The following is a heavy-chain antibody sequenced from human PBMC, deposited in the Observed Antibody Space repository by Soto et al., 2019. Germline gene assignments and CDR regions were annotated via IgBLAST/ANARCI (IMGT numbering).Heavy chain of an antibody. CDR3: AKDESAGYYYFDY. Sequence: GGSLRLSCAASGFTVSSNYMSWVRQAPGKGLEWVSVISNNGGSTYYADSVKGRFTISRDNSKNTLYLQMNSLRAEDTAVYYCAKDESAGYYYFDYWGQGTLVTVSS. J-gene: IGHJ4*02. D-gene: IGHD3-9*01. V-gene: IGHV3-23*01. CDR1: GFTVSSNY. CDR2: ISNNGGST.